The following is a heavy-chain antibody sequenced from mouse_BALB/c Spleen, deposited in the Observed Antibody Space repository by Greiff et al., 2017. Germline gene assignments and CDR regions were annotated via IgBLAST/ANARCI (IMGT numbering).Heavy chain of an antibody. CDR3: ARDGNYGWYFDV. D-gene: IGHD2-1*01. Sequence: QVQLQQSGAELARPGASVKLTCKASGYTFTSYWMQWVKQRPGQGLEWIGAIYPGDGDTRYTQKFKGKATLTADKSSSTAYMQLSSLASEDSAVYYCARDGNYGWYFDVWGAGTTVTVSS. J-gene: IGHJ1*01. V-gene: IGHV1-87*01. CDR1: GYTFTSYW. CDR2: IYPGDGDT.